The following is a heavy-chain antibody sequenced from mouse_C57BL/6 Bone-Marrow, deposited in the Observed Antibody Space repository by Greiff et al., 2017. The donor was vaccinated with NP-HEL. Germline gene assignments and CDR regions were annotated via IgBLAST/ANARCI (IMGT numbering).Heavy chain of an antibody. D-gene: IGHD1-1*01. J-gene: IGHJ4*01. CDR3: ARRRGITTVVPMGY. CDR2: IYPRSGNT. Sequence: VQLQQSGAELARPGASVKLSCKASGYTFTSYGISWVKQRTGQGLEWIGEIYPRSGNTYYNEKFKGKATLTADKSSSTAYMELRSLTSEDSAVYFCARRRGITTVVPMGYWGQGTSVTVSS. CDR1: GYTFTSYG. V-gene: IGHV1-81*01.